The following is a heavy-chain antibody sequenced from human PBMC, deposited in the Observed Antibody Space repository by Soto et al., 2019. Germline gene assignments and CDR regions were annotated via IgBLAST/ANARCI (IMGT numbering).Heavy chain of an antibody. CDR3: ARGQCSSARCFYFDY. CDR1: GYTFTNYA. V-gene: IGHV1-3*01. CDR2: INAGNANT. D-gene: IGHD2-2*01. J-gene: IGHJ4*02. Sequence: ASVKVSCKASGYTFTNYAIHWVRQAPGQRLEWMGWINAGNANTKYSQKLQDRLTITRDTSASTVYMELSSLRSEDTTLYYCARGQCSSARCFYFDYWGQGSLVTVSS.